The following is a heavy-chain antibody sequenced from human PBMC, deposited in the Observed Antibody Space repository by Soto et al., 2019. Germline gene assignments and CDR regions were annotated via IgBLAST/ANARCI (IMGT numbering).Heavy chain of an antibody. J-gene: IGHJ4*02. D-gene: IGHD3-3*01. CDR2: IYHSGST. Sequence: QLQLQESGSGLVKPSQTLSLTCAVSGGSISSGGYSWSWIRQPPGKGLEWIGYIYHSGSTYYNPSRKSRVTLSVDRSKNQFSLKLSSVTAADTAVYYCATGVRREWLLHNYWGQGTLVTVSS. CDR1: GGSISSGGYS. V-gene: IGHV4-30-2*01. CDR3: ATGVRREWLLHNY.